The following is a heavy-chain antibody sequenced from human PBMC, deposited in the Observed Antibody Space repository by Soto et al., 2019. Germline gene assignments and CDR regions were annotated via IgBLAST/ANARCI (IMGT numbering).Heavy chain of an antibody. D-gene: IGHD3-22*01. J-gene: IGHJ4*02. CDR3: ARDDAVLYDSSGYLPY. Sequence: GASVKVSCKPSGYTFSSYAISWVRQAPGQGLEWMGWISAYNDNTNYVQKLQGRVTMTTDTSTSTAYMELSSLRSEDTAVYYCARDDAVLYDSSGYLPYWGQGILVTVSS. CDR1: GYTFSSYA. CDR2: ISAYNDNT. V-gene: IGHV1-18*01.